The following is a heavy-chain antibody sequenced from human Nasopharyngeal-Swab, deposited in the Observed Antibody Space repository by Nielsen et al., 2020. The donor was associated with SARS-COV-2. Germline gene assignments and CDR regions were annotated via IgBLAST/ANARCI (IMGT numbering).Heavy chain of an antibody. CDR3: ARPNMTTNYGMDV. Sequence: WVRQAPGQGLEWMGRINTNTGNPTYAQGFTGRFVFSLDTSVSTAYLQISSLKAEDTAVYYSARPNMTTNYGMDVWGQGTTVTVSS. J-gene: IGHJ6*02. D-gene: IGHD2-8*01. CDR2: INTNTGNP. V-gene: IGHV7-4-1*02.